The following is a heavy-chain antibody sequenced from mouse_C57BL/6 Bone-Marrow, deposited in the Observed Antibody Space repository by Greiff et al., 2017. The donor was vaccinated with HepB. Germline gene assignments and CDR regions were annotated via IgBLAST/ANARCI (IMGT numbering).Heavy chain of an antibody. Sequence: VQLVESGPGLVKPSQSLFLTCSITGFPITSGYYWIWIRQSPGKPLEWMGYITHSGETFYNPSLQSPISITRETSKNQFFLQLNSVTTEDTAMYYCAGALTGTGWYFDVWGTGTTVTVSS. D-gene: IGHD4-1*01. J-gene: IGHJ1*03. CDR3: AGALTGTGWYFDV. V-gene: IGHV12-3*01. CDR1: GFPITSGYY. CDR2: ITHSGET.